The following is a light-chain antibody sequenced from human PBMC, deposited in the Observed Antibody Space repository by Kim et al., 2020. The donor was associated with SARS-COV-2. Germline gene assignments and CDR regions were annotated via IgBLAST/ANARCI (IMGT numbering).Light chain of an antibody. CDR3: QVWDSNADHMV. J-gene: IGLJ3*02. V-gene: IGLV3-21*04. CDR2: SDS. CDR1: NIGRKT. Sequence: SYELTQPPSVSVAPGKTAIITCGGNNIGRKTVHWYPQRPGQAPVLVIYSDSVRPSGIPERFSGSNSGDTATLTISRVEAGDEAEYYCQVWDSNADHMVFGGGTQLTVL.